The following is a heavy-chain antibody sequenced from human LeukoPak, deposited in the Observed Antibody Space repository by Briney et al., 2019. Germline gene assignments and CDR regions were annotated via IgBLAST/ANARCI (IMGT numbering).Heavy chain of an antibody. CDR3: ARHLFDYGDYYFDY. V-gene: IGHV4-34*01. Sequence: SETLSLTCAVYGGSFSGYYWSWIRQPPGRGLEWIGSIYHSGSAYYNPSLKSRVTISVDTSKNQFSLKLSSVTAADTAVYYCARHLFDYGDYYFDYWGQGTLVTVSS. J-gene: IGHJ4*02. D-gene: IGHD4-17*01. CDR1: GGSFSGYY. CDR2: IYHSGSA.